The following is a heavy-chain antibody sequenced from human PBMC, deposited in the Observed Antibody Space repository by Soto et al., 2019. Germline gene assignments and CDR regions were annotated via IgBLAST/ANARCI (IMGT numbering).Heavy chain of an antibody. J-gene: IGHJ4*02. V-gene: IGHV3-33*01. CDR2: IWYDGSSQ. Sequence: QVLLVESGGGVVQPGMSLRLSCAASGFTFSKYGIHWVRQAPGKGLEWVGFIWYDGSSQYYADSVKGRFTISRDNSKNRVSLQMNSLRVEDTAVYYCARDAIASVFDCWGQGTLVSVSS. CDR3: ARDAIASVFDC. CDR1: GFTFSKYG.